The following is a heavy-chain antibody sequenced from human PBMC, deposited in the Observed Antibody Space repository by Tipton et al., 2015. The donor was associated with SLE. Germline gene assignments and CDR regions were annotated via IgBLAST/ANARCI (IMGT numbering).Heavy chain of an antibody. CDR2: IRNKAYGGTT. J-gene: IGHJ4*02. CDR3: TSHSNSRDVDY. D-gene: IGHD1-1*01. Sequence: SLRLSCTTSGFTFGDYAMSWVRQAPGKGLEWVGFIRNKAYGGTTDYAASVKGRFTISRDDSKSIAHLQMNSLKTEDTAAYYCTSHSNSRDVDYWGQGTLVTVSS. V-gene: IGHV3-49*04. CDR1: GFTFGDYA.